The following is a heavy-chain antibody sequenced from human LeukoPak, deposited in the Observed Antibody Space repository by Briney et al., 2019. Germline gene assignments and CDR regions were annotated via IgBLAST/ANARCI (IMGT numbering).Heavy chain of an antibody. D-gene: IGHD3-9*01. Sequence: SETLSLTCTVSGGSISSYYWSWIRQPAGKGLEWLGRIYSSGSTNYNPSLKSRVTMSVDTSKNQFSLKLSSVTAADTAVYYCARAPYYDILTGYYSYYYYMDVWGKGTTVTVSS. CDR3: ARAPYYDILTGYYSYYYYMDV. V-gene: IGHV4-4*07. CDR1: GGSISSYY. CDR2: IYSSGST. J-gene: IGHJ6*03.